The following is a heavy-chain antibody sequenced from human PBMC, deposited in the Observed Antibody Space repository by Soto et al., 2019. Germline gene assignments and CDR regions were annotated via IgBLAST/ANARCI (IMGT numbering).Heavy chain of an antibody. V-gene: IGHV5-51*03. CDR2: IYPGDSDT. CDR1: GYSFSSYW. J-gene: IGHJ6*02. Sequence: GKSLKISCKGSGYSFSSYWIAWVRQMPGKGLEWMGTIYPGDSDTRYSPSFQGQVTISADKSISTAFLQWSSLKASDTAIYYCARPNYYYYDMDVWGQGTTVTVS. CDR3: ARPNYYYYDMDV.